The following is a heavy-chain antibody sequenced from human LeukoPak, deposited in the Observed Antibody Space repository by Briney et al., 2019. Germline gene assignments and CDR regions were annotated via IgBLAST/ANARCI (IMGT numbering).Heavy chain of an antibody. Sequence: SETLSLTCTVSGGSIGNYYWTWIRQPPGKGLESIGSICYSGSTNYNPSLKSRVTVSLDTSKNQFSLKLNSVTATDTALYSCARRVVESAATTERNWFDPWGQGTLVTVSS. D-gene: IGHD4-11*01. V-gene: IGHV4-59*08. CDR3: ARRVVESAATTERNWFDP. J-gene: IGHJ5*02. CDR2: ICYSGST. CDR1: GGSIGNYY.